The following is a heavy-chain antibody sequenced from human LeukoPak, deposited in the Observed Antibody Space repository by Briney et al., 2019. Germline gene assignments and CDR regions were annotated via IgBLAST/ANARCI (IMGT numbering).Heavy chain of an antibody. CDR2: ISGGSATYI. CDR1: GFTFSDYY. CDR3: ARDSIPFMVRGVIDY. Sequence: GGSLRLSCAASGFTFSDYYMSWIRQAPGKGLEWVSSISGGSATYIYYADSVKGRFTISRDNAKNSLYLQMNSLRAEDTAVYYCARDSIPFMVRGVIDYWGQGTLVTVSS. D-gene: IGHD3-10*01. J-gene: IGHJ4*02. V-gene: IGHV3-11*06.